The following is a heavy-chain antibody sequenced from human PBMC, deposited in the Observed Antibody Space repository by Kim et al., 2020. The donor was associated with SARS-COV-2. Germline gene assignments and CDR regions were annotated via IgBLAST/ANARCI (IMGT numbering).Heavy chain of an antibody. D-gene: IGHD6-19*01. CDR2: T. CDR3: ARGYNNGYDY. V-gene: IGHV1-2*02. J-gene: IGHJ4*02. Sequence: TNYAQKFQDRVTMTRDTSISTAYMELSRLKSDDTAVYYCARGYNNGYDYWGQGTMVTVSS.